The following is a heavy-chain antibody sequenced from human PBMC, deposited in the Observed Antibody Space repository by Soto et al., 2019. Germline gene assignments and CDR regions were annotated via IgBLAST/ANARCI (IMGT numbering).Heavy chain of an antibody. D-gene: IGHD6-19*01. CDR3: ARGWGIALDDAFDI. J-gene: IGHJ3*02. V-gene: IGHV4-59*01. CDR2: IYYSGRT. Sequence: PSETLSLTCTVSGGSISSYYWSWIRQPPGMGLEWIGSIYYSGRTNYNPSLKSRVTISVDTSRNQFSLKLNSVTAADTAVYYCARGWGIALDDAFDIWGPGTMVTVSS. CDR1: GGSISSYY.